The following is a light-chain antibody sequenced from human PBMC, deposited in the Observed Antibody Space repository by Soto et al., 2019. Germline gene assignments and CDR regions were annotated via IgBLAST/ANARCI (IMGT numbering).Light chain of an antibody. CDR1: QSVTSSS. CDR2: GAS. Sequence: EIVLTQSPGTLSLYPGERATLSCRASQSVTSSSLAWYRQKPGQAPRLLIYGASSRATGIPDRFRGSGSGTDFPLTISRLETEDFAVYYCQHYESSPLTFGQGTKVQIK. J-gene: IGKJ1*01. V-gene: IGKV3-20*01. CDR3: QHYESSPLT.